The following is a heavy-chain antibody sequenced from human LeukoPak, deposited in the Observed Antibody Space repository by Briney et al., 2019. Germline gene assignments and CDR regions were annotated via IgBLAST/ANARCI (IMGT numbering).Heavy chain of an antibody. CDR3: ARGPGGYSYGYYFDY. Sequence: WETLSLTCAVFGGSISSYYWSWIRQPPGKGLEWIGFFYYSGSTNYNPSLKSRVTISVDTSKNHFSLKLSSVTAADTAVYYCARGPGGYSYGYYFDYWGQGTLVTVSS. V-gene: IGHV4-59*01. D-gene: IGHD5-18*01. CDR2: FYYSGST. CDR1: GGSISSYY. J-gene: IGHJ4*02.